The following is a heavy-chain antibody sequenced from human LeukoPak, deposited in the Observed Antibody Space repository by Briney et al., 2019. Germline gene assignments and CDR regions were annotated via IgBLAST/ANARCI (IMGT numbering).Heavy chain of an antibody. V-gene: IGHV3-74*01. Sequence: GGSLRLSCAASGFTFSDNWMHWVRQAPGKGLVWVSVISSDGRSTIYADSVKGRFTISRDNAKNTLYLQMDSLRAEDTAMYYCARDDYGGTDYWGQGTMVTVSS. CDR3: ARDDYGGTDY. CDR2: ISSDGRST. CDR1: GFTFSDNW. D-gene: IGHD4-23*01. J-gene: IGHJ4*02.